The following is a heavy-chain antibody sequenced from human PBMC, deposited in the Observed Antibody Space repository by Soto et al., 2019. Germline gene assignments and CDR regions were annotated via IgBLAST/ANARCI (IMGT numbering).Heavy chain of an antibody. CDR3: ANRGLTTLTNEVF. CDR2: ITGHAGTT. V-gene: IGHV3-23*01. D-gene: IGHD4-17*01. Sequence: EVQLLESGGGLVQPGGSLRLSCVASGFTFSNYAMSWVRQAPGKGLEWVSVITGHAGTTYYADSVKGRFTISRDNSKNTLYLQMNSLRADDTAVYYCANRGLTTLTNEVFWGQGTLVTVTS. J-gene: IGHJ4*02. CDR1: GFTFSNYA.